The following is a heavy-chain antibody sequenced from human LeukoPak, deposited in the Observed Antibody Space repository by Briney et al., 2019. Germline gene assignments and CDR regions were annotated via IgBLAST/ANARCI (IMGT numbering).Heavy chain of an antibody. D-gene: IGHD4-23*01. CDR2: IYYSGST. Sequence: SETLSLTCTVSGGSISSYYWSWIRQPPGKGLEWIGYIYYSGSTSYNPSLKSRVTISVDTSKNQFSLKLGSVTAADTAVYYCARAFPGGGYGGRGYYYYMDVWGKGTTVTVSS. CDR1: GGSISSYY. CDR3: ARAFPGGGYGGRGYYYYMDV. J-gene: IGHJ6*03. V-gene: IGHV4-59*08.